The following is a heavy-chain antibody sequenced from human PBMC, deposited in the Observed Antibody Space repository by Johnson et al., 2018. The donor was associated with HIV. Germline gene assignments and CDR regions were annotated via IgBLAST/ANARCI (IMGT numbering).Heavy chain of an antibody. CDR3: ATVWRNECRHAFDF. CDR1: GFTFDDYG. CDR2: ISGSGDNT. V-gene: IGHV3-20*04. Sequence: VQLVESGGSVVRPGGSLRLSCAASGFTFDDYGMSWVRQAPGKGLEWVSGISGSGDNTHYADSVMGRFTISRDNSKSTLYLQMMSLRVEDTAVYFCATVWRNECRHAFDFWGQGTMVTVSS. J-gene: IGHJ3*01. D-gene: IGHD1-1*01.